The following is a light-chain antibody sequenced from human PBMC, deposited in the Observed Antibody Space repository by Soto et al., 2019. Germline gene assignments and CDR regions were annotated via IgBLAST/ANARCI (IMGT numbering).Light chain of an antibody. CDR3: TSYTSYSTYV. Sequence: QSALTQPASVSGPPGQSITISCTGTSSDVGAYNYVSWYQHHPGKAPRLVIYDVTNRPSGISDRFSGSKSGNTASLTISGLLAEDEADYYCTSYTSYSTYVFGTGTMLTVL. CDR2: DVT. CDR1: SSDVGAYNY. J-gene: IGLJ1*01. V-gene: IGLV2-14*01.